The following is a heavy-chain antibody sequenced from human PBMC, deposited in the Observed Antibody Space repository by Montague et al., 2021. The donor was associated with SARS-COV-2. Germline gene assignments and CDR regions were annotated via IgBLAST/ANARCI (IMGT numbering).Heavy chain of an antibody. CDR1: GFTFNSYG. V-gene: IGHV3-48*02. Sequence: SLRLSCAASGFTFNSYGMIWIRQAPGKGLEWVSSISGSGSDTHYIDAVRGRFTISRDNAESSLYLQMNSLRDDDTAIYYCARDRGRSWEDWGQGTLVTVSS. CDR3: ARDRGRSWED. J-gene: IGHJ4*02. D-gene: IGHD1-26*01. CDR2: ISGSGSDT.